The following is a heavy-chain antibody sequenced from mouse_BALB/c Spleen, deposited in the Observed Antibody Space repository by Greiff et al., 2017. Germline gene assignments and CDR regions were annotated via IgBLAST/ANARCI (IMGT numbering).Heavy chain of an antibody. Sequence: EVMLVESGGGLVQPGGSRKLSCAASGFTFSSFGMHWVRQAPEKGLEWVAYISSGSSTIYYADTVKGRFTISRDNPKHTLFLQMTSLRSEDTAMYYCARQRATVVAKDYAMDYWGQGTSVTVSS. CDR1: GFTFSSFG. V-gene: IGHV5-17*02. CDR3: ARQRATVVAKDYAMDY. D-gene: IGHD1-1*01. J-gene: IGHJ4*01. CDR2: ISSGSSTI.